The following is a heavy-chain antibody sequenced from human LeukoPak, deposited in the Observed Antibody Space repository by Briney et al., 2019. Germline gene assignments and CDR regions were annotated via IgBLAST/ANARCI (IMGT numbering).Heavy chain of an antibody. D-gene: IGHD2-15*01. J-gene: IGHJ4*02. CDR3: ARNIVVVVAGFDY. CDR2: INPNSGGT. Sequence: ASVKVSCKASGYTFTGYYMHWVRQAPGQGLEWMGWINPNSGGTNYAQKFQGRVAMTRDTSISTAYMELSRLRSDDTAVYYCARNIVVVVAGFDYWGQGTLVTVSS. CDR1: GYTFTGYY. V-gene: IGHV1-2*02.